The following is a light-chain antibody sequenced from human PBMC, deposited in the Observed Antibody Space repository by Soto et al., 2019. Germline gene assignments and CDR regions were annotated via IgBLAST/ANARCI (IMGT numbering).Light chain of an antibody. CDR2: GAS. J-gene: IGKJ4*01. V-gene: IGKV3-20*01. CDR1: QSVSSSY. CDR3: QQYGSSST. Sequence: EIVLTQSPGTLSLFPGERATLSCRASQSVSSSYLAWYQQKPGQAPRLLIYGASSRATGIPDRFSGSGSGTDFTLTISRLEPEDFAVYYCQQYGSSSTFGGGTKVEIK.